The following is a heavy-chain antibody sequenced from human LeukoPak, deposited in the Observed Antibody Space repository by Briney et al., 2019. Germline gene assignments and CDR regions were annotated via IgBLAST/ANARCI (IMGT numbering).Heavy chain of an antibody. D-gene: IGHD3-22*01. J-gene: IGHJ3*02. CDR1: GGSISNYY. CDR2: IYSDGST. CDR3: ARRVYYDSGDYYIDAFDI. V-gene: IGHV4-4*09. Sequence: PSETLSLTCTVSGGSISNYYWSWIRQPPGKGLEWIGYIYSDGSTNYNSSLKRRVTISVDTSKYQFSLKLTSVTAADTAVYYCARRVYYDSGDYYIDAFDIWGQGTMVTVSS.